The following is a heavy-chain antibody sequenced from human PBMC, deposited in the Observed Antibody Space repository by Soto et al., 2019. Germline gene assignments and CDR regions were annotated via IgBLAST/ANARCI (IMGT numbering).Heavy chain of an antibody. J-gene: IGHJ6*02. CDR1: GGTFSSYA. CDR3: ARASGRRGESYGMDV. D-gene: IGHD3-16*01. V-gene: IGHV1-69*13. Sequence: SVXGSCKASGGTFSSYAISWVRQSPGQGLEWMGGIIPIFGTADYAQKFQGRVTITADESTSTAYMELSSLRSEDTAVYYCARASGRRGESYGMDVWGQGTTVTVPS. CDR2: IIPIFGTA.